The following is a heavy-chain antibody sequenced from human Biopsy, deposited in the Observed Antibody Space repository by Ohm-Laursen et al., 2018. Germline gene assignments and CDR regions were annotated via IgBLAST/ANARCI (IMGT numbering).Heavy chain of an antibody. J-gene: IGHJ4*02. Sequence: GTLSLTCTVSGDSLSSGPDNWSWIRQPPGQGLEYIGFIYSGGNTNYNPSLQNRVTMSVDTSKNQFSLKLSSMIAADTAVYYCARGRRTSGWPYFANWGQGTLVIVSS. CDR2: IYSGGNT. CDR3: ARGRRTSGWPYFAN. CDR1: GDSLSSGPDN. V-gene: IGHV4-61*01. D-gene: IGHD6-19*01.